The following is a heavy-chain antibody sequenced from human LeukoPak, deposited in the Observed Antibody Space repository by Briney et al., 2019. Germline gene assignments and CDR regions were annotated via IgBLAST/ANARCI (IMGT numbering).Heavy chain of an antibody. CDR3: ASLSTGYSSRWYNNFDY. D-gene: IGHD6-19*01. CDR2: ISSSSSYI. J-gene: IGHJ4*02. Sequence: GGSLRLSCAASGFTFSSYSMNWVRQAPGKGLEGVSSISSSSSYIYYADSVKGRFTISRDNARNSLYLQMNSLRAEDTAVYYCASLSTGYSSRWYNNFDYWGQGTLVTVSS. CDR1: GFTFSSYS. V-gene: IGHV3-21*01.